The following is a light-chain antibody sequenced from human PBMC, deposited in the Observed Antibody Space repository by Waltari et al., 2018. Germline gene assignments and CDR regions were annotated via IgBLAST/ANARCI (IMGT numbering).Light chain of an antibody. Sequence: QSALTPPRSVSGSPGQSVTISCTVTSSDVVGYYYVSWYQQHPGKAPKLMIYDVTKRPSGVPDRFSGSKSGNTASLTISGLQAEDEADYDCCSYAGSIWVFGGGTKMTVL. V-gene: IGLV2-11*01. CDR2: DVT. CDR3: CSYAGSIWV. J-gene: IGLJ3*02. CDR1: SSDVVGYYY.